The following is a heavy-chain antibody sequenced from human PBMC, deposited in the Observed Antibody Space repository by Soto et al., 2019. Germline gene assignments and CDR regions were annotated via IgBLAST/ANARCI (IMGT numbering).Heavy chain of an antibody. CDR2: ISSSSSTI. D-gene: IGHD3-3*01. CDR3: ARDAALYYDFWSGYYNNYYGMDV. Sequence: EVQLVESGGGLVQPGGSLRLSCEASGFTFSSYSMNWVRQAPGKGLEWVSYISSSSSTIYYADSVKGRFTISRDNAKNSLYLQMNSLRDEDTAVYYCARDAALYYDFWSGYYNNYYGMDVWGQGTTVTVSS. V-gene: IGHV3-48*02. CDR1: GFTFSSYS. J-gene: IGHJ6*02.